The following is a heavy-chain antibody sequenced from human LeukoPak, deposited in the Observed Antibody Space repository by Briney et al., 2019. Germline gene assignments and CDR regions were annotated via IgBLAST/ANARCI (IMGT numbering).Heavy chain of an antibody. V-gene: IGHV4-59*01. CDR1: GNSISSYY. Sequence: SETLSLTCSVSGNSISSYYWSWIRQPPGKGLEWIGYIYYSGSTNYNPSLKSRVTISVDTSKNQFSLKLSSVTAADTAVYYCAREEAAYAFDIWGQGTMVTVSS. J-gene: IGHJ3*02. D-gene: IGHD6-13*01. CDR2: IYYSGST. CDR3: AREEAAYAFDI.